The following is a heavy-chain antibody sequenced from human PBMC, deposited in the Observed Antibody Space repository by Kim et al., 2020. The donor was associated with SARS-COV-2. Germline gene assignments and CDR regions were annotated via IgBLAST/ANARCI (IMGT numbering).Heavy chain of an antibody. CDR2: IYSGGST. J-gene: IGHJ4*02. D-gene: IGHD3-10*01. V-gene: IGHV3-66*02. Sequence: GGSLRLSCAASGFTVSSNYMSWVRQAPGKGLEWVSVIYSGGSTYYADSVKGRFTISRDNSKNTLYLQMNSLRAEDTAVYYCARGPELLWTPGYYFDYWGQGTLVTVSS. CDR3: ARGPELLWTPGYYFDY. CDR1: GFTVSSNY.